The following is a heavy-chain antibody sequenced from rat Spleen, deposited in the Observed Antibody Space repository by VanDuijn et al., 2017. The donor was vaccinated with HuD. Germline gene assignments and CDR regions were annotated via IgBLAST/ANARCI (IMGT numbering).Heavy chain of an antibody. CDR2: KNNAGTT. J-gene: IGHJ4*01. CDR3: AMSGYYSSYTRLMDA. CDR1: XXSIXXXYX. D-gene: IGHD1-2*01. V-gene: IGHV3-3*01. Sequence: EVQLQESGXXLVKPSXXXSLXXSVXXXSIXXXYXXXWIXXXPGKKLEWLGYKNNAGTTNYNPSLKSRISITRDTSKNQFFLQVNSVTTEDTAIYYCAMSGYYSSYTRLMDAWGQGASVTVSS.